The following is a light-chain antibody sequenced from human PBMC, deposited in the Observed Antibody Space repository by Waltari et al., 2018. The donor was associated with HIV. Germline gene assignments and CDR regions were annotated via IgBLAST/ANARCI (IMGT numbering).Light chain of an antibody. CDR3: HVWDSSSAHVV. CDR1: NIGSKT. Sequence: SYVLTQSRSVSVAPGQTASITWGAHNIGSKTVHWYPQNPGQAPLPPVYEKTDRPPGIPERISGSNSGNTATLTISAVEAGDEADYYCHVWDSSSAHVVFGGGTKVTVL. V-gene: IGLV3-21*02. CDR2: EKT. J-gene: IGLJ2*01.